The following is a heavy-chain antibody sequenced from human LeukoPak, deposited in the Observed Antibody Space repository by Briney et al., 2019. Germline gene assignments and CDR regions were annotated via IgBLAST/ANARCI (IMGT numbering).Heavy chain of an antibody. Sequence: ASETLSLTCSVSGGSINNYCWNWIRQPPGKGLEWIGYIYYSGNTKYNPSLQSRVTMSIGTSKTQFSLKLDSVTAADTAVYDCARRLRLKNPGGDAFDIWGQGTVVTVS. CDR3: ARRLRLKNPGGDAFDI. V-gene: IGHV4-59*08. CDR2: IYYSGNT. D-gene: IGHD2/OR15-2a*01. J-gene: IGHJ3*02. CDR1: GGSINNYC.